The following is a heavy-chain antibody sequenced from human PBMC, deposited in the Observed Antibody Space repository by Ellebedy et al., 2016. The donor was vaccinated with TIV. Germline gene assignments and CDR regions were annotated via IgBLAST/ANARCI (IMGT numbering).Heavy chain of an antibody. V-gene: IGHV1-69*13. CDR2: IIPIFGTA. Sequence: SVKVSXKASGGTFSSYAISWVRQAPGQGLEWMGGIIPIFGTANYAQKFQGRVTITADESTSTAYMELSSLRSEDTAVYYCARATTSIVVVPAAMGGNYNWFDPWGQGTLVTVSS. J-gene: IGHJ5*02. CDR1: GGTFSSYA. D-gene: IGHD2-2*01. CDR3: ARATTSIVVVPAAMGGNYNWFDP.